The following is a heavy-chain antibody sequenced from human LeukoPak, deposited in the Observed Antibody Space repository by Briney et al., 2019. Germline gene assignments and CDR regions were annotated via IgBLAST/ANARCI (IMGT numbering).Heavy chain of an antibody. CDR3: ARDQGDYVWGSYHTPFDY. CDR1: GGSFSGYF. Sequence: SETLSLTCAVYGGSFSGYFWSWIRQPPGKGLEWIGEINRGGSTNYNPSLKSRVTIAVDTSKNQFSLKLSSVTAADTAVYYCARDQGDYVWGSYHTPFDYWGQGTLVTVSS. CDR2: INRGGST. D-gene: IGHD3-16*02. V-gene: IGHV4-34*01. J-gene: IGHJ4*02.